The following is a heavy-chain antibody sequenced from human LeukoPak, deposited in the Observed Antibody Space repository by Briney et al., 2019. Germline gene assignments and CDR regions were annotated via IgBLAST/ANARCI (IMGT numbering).Heavy chain of an antibody. J-gene: IGHJ4*02. CDR3: ANLYGSGSRGY. D-gene: IGHD3-10*01. Sequence: GGSLRLSCAASGFTFSNYGMSWVRQAPGKGLEWVSAISGSGGSTYYADSVKGRFTISRDNSKNTLYLQMNSLRAEDTAVYYCANLYGSGSRGYWGQGTLVTVSS. V-gene: IGHV3-23*01. CDR1: GFTFSNYG. CDR2: ISGSGGST.